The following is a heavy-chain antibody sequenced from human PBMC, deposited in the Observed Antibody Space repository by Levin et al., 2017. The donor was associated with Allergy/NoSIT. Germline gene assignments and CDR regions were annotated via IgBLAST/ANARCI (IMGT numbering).Heavy chain of an antibody. V-gene: IGHV3-33*01. CDR2: IWYDGSNK. D-gene: IGHD2-21*02. CDR1: GFAFKSYG. J-gene: IGHJ2*01. CDR3: ARNKGDTVKWYFDL. Sequence: LSLTCAASGFAFKSYGMHWVRQAPGKGLEWVAVIWYDGSNKYYVDSVKGRFTISRDNSKNTMYLQMNSLSAEDTAVYYCARNKGDTVKWYFDLWGRGALVSVSS.